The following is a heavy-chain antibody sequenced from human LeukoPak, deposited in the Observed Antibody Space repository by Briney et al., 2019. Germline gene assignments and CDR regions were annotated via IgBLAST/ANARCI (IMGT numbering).Heavy chain of an antibody. CDR2: ISGSGGST. V-gene: IGHV3-23*01. D-gene: IGHD3-10*01. J-gene: IGHJ4*02. Sequence: GGSLRLSCATSGFTFSNYDMSWVRQAPGKGLEWVSAISGSGGSTYYADSVKGRFTISRDNSKNTLYLRMNSLRAEDTAVYYCAKSVGRYGSGSYSWGQGTLVTVSS. CDR1: GFTFSNYD. CDR3: AKSVGRYGSGSYS.